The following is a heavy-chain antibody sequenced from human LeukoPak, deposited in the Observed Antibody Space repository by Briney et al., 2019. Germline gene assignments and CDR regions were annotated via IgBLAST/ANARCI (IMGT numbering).Heavy chain of an antibody. V-gene: IGHV3-7*01. Sequence: GGSLRLSCAASGFTFSSYWMSWVRQAPGKGLEWVANIKQDGSEKYYVDSVKGRFTISRDNAKNSLYLQMNSLRAEDTAVYYCAKGGGYEAQYYYYYLDVWGKGTTVTTSS. CDR3: AKGGGYEAQYYYYYLDV. CDR2: IKQDGSEK. CDR1: GFTFSSYW. D-gene: IGHD5-12*01. J-gene: IGHJ6*03.